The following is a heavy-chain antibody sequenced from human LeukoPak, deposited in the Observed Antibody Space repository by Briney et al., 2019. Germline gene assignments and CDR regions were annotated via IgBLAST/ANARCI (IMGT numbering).Heavy chain of an antibody. CDR3: VRVSGSYGY. CDR2: ISSNGGST. D-gene: IGHD1-26*01. V-gene: IGHV3-64*01. Sequence: PGGSLRLSCAASGFTFSSYAMHWVRQAPGKGLEYVSAISSNGGSTLYANSVKGRFTISRDTSKNTLYLQMGSLRADDMAVYYCVRVSGSYGYWGQGTLVTVSS. J-gene: IGHJ4*02. CDR1: GFTFSSYA.